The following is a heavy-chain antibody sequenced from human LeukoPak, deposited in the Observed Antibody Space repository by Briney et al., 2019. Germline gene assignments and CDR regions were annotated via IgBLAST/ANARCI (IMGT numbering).Heavy chain of an antibody. CDR1: GGSISSYY. D-gene: IGHD3-9*01. CDR3: ARVGYSYDILTGYHEYYYYYYMDV. CDR2: IYYSGST. Sequence: SETLSLTCTVSGGSISSYYWSWIRQPPGKGLEWIGYIYYSGSTNYNPSLKSRVTISVDTSKNQFSLKLSSVTAADTAVYYCARVGYSYDILTGYHEYYYYYYMDVWGKGTTVTVSS. V-gene: IGHV4-59*08. J-gene: IGHJ6*03.